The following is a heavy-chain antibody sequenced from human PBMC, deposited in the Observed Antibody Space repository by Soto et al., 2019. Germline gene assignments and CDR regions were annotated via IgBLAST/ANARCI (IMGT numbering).Heavy chain of an antibody. J-gene: IGHJ4*02. V-gene: IGHV3-7*01. D-gene: IGHD3-10*01. CDR2: INQDGSEK. CDR3: ARAHPDYYGSGSYYFIIGYFDY. CDR1: VFTFSSYW. Sequence: QPWGSLLFSCASSVFTFSSYWMSWVRQAPGSGPDLVGNINQDGSEKYYVDSVKGRFTISRDNAKNSLYLQMNSLRAEDTAVYYRARAHPDYYGSGSYYFIIGYFDYWGQGTMVTVSS.